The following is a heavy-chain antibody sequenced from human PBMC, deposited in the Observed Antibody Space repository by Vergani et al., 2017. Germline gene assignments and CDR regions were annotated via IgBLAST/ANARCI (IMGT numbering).Heavy chain of an antibody. J-gene: IGHJ4*02. CDR1: GGSISSSSYY. D-gene: IGHD1-26*01. CDR3: AREGVVGATFDY. CDR2: IYYSGST. Sequence: QLQLQESGPGLVKPSETLSLTCTVSGGSISSSSYYWGWIRQPPGKGLEWIGSIYYSGSTYYNPSLKSRVTISVDTSKNLFSLKLSSVTAADTAVYYCAREGVVGATFDYWGQGTLVTVSS. V-gene: IGHV4-39*07.